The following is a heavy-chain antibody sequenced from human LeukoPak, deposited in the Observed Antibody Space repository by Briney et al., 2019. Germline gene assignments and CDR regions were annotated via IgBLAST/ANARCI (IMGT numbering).Heavy chain of an antibody. CDR1: GGSFSGYY. J-gene: IGHJ4*02. Sequence: PSETLSLTCAVYGGSFSGYYWSWIRQPPGKGLEWIGEINRSGSTNYNPSLKSRVTISVDTSKNQFSLKLSSVTAADTAVYYCARITIDTHYFDYWGQGTLVTVSS. CDR2: INRSGST. CDR3: ARITIDTHYFDY. V-gene: IGHV4-34*01. D-gene: IGHD3-9*01.